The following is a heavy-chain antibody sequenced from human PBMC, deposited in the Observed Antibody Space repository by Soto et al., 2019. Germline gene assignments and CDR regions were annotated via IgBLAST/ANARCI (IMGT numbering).Heavy chain of an antibody. V-gene: IGHV3-30-3*01. CDR1: GFTFSSYA. J-gene: IGHJ4*02. D-gene: IGHD2-2*01. Sequence: QVQLVESGGGVVQPGRSLRLSCAASGFTFSSYAMHWVRQAPGKGLEWVAVISYDGSNKYYADSVKGRFTISRDNSKNTLYLQMTSLRAEDTAVYYCASPPASSTSTDYWGQGTLVTVSS. CDR3: ASPPASSTSTDY. CDR2: ISYDGSNK.